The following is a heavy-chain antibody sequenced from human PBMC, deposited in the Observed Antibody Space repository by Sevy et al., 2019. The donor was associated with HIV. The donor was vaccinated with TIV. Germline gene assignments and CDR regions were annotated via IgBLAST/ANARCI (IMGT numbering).Heavy chain of an antibody. J-gene: IGHJ4*02. CDR2: IYYSGST. Sequence: SETLSLTCTVSGGSISSYYWSWIRQPPGKGLEWIGYIYYSGSTNYNPSLKSRVTISVDTSKNQFSLKLSSVTAADTAVYYCARGQYSSSRRAYYFDYRGQGTLVTVSS. D-gene: IGHD6-6*01. CDR1: GGSISSYY. CDR3: ARGQYSSSRRAYYFDY. V-gene: IGHV4-59*01.